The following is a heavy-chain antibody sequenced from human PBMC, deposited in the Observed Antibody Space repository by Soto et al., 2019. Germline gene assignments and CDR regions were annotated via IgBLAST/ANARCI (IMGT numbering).Heavy chain of an antibody. Sequence: GGSLRLSCAASGFTFSSYAMSWVRQAPGKGLEWVSAISGSGGSTYYADSVKGRSTISRDNSKNTLYLQMNSLRAEDTAVYYCAKAPPTYSGYGRDYYYYYYMDVWGKGTTVTV. J-gene: IGHJ6*03. CDR3: AKAPPTYSGYGRDYYYYYYMDV. CDR1: GFTFSSYA. CDR2: ISGSGGST. V-gene: IGHV3-23*01. D-gene: IGHD5-12*01.